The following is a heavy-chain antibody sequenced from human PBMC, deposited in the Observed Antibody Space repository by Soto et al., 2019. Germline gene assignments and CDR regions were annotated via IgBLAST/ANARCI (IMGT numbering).Heavy chain of an antibody. CDR1: GYTFTSYD. Sequence: QVQLVQSGAEVKKPGASVKVSCKASGYTFTSYDIIWVRQATGQGLEWMGWMNPNSGNTGYAQKFQGRVTMTRNTSISTVYMELSSLRSEDTAVYYCAREIAAKANWFDPWGQGTLVTVSS. CDR2: MNPNSGNT. CDR3: AREIAAKANWFDP. J-gene: IGHJ5*02. D-gene: IGHD2-21*01. V-gene: IGHV1-8*01.